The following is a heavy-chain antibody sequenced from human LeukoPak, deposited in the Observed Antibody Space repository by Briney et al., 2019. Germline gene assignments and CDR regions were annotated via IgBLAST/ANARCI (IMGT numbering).Heavy chain of an antibody. V-gene: IGHV4-4*07. CDR2: IYSSGTT. Sequence: SETLSLTCTVSGGSISSYYWSRIRQPAGKGLEWIGRIYSSGTTNYNPSLKSRVTMSIDTSKNQFSLKLSSVTAADTAIYYCARDAKYYYGSRTYFFFEYWGQGTLLSVSS. J-gene: IGHJ4*02. D-gene: IGHD3-10*01. CDR3: ARDAKYYYGSRTYFFFEY. CDR1: GGSISSYY.